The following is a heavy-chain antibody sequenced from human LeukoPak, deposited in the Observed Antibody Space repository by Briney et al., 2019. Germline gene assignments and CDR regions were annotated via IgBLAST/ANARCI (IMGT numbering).Heavy chain of an antibody. V-gene: IGHV1-18*01. D-gene: IGHD5-12*01. CDR1: GYTFTTYG. CDR3: ARDGSGVWFDY. J-gene: IGHJ4*02. CDR2: ISGKNGDT. Sequence: ASVKVSCKASGYTFTTYGISWVRQAPGQGPEWMGWISGKNGDTKYAQILQDRVTMTTDTSTNTAYMELRNLRSDDTAVYYCARDGSGVWFDYWGQGTLVTVSS.